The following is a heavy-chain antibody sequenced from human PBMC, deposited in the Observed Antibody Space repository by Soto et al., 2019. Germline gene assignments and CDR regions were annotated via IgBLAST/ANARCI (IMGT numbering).Heavy chain of an antibody. CDR2: IYYSGST. CDR1: GCSISSYY. J-gene: IGHJ4*02. Sequence: PSETLSLTCTVPGCSISSYYWGWIRQPPGKGLEWIGYIYYSGSTNYNPSLKSRVTISVDTSKNQFSLKLSSVTAADTAVYYCATIIHNDYGDYRDYWGQGTLVTVSS. CDR3: ATIIHNDYGDYRDY. D-gene: IGHD4-17*01. V-gene: IGHV4-59*08.